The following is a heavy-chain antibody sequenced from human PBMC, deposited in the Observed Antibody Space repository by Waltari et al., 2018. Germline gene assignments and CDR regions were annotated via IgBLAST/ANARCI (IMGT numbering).Heavy chain of an antibody. J-gene: IGHJ6*02. V-gene: IGHV1-69*13. CDR3: ARPNYKFYYYYYGMDV. CDR2: IIASFGTA. D-gene: IGHD1-1*01. Sequence: QVQLVQSGAEVKKPGSSGKVSCKASGGTFSSYASSWVRQAPGQGLEWMGGIIASFGTANSAQTFQGRVPITADESKSTASMDLSSLRSEDTAVYYCARPNYKFYYYYYGMDVWGQGTTVTVSS. CDR1: GGTFSSYA.